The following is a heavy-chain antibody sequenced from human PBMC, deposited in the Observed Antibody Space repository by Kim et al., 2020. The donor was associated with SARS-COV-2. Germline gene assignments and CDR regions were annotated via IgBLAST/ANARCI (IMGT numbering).Heavy chain of an antibody. CDR1: GFIVSGNY. V-gene: IGHV3-53*04. J-gene: IGHJ4*02. Sequence: GGSLRLSCALSGFIVSGNYITWVRQAPGKGLEWVSVSYSDDDTYYADSVKGRFTISRHNSKHTLYLQMNSLTAEDTAVYYCARGSSYIDFWGQGTLAT. CDR3: ARGSSYIDF. D-gene: IGHD6-13*01. CDR2: SYSDDDT.